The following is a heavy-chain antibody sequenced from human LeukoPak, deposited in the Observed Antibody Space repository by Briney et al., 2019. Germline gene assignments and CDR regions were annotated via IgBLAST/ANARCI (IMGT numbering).Heavy chain of an antibody. CDR1: GYTFTNYQ. V-gene: IGHV1-8*03. CDR2: MNPNSGNT. CDR3: ARMYYYDTSGNPNWFDP. J-gene: IGHJ5*02. D-gene: IGHD3-22*01. Sequence: ASVKVSCKASGYTFTNYQINWVRQATGQGLEWMGWMNPNSGNTGYAQKFQGRVTFTRDTSVSTAYMELNSLTSEDTAVYYCARMYYYDTSGNPNWFDPWGQGTLVTVSS.